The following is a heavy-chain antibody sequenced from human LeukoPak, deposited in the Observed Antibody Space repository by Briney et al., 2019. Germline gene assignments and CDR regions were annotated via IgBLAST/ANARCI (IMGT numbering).Heavy chain of an antibody. CDR3: TRGDYYGSRVYFDY. J-gene: IGHJ4*02. CDR2: IYYSGST. V-gene: IGHV4-59*07. D-gene: IGHD3-10*01. Sequence: PSHTLSLTCTVSGRSISSYYCSWLRHPPGKGLEWLGYIYYSGSTNYNPSLKSRVSISVDPSKNHFSLKMTSVTTAHTSVTYCTRGDYYGSRVYFDYWGEGNLVTVSS. CDR1: GRSISSYY.